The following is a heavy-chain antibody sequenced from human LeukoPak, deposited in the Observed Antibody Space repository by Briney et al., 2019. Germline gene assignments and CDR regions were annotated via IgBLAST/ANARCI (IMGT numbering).Heavy chain of an antibody. J-gene: IGHJ4*02. Sequence: GGSLRLSCAASGFTVSSNYMSWVRQTPGEGLEWISLVYTDGSTYYADSVKGRFTISRDNSKNTLYLQMNSLRAEDTAVYYCATSPASSCLDDWGQGTLVTVSS. V-gene: IGHV3-53*01. CDR3: ATSPASSCLDD. CDR1: GFTVSSNY. D-gene: IGHD6-13*01. CDR2: VYTDGST.